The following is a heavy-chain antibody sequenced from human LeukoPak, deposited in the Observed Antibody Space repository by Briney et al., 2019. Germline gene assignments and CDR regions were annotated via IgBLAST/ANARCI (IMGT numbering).Heavy chain of an antibody. V-gene: IGHV3-7*02. CDR3: ASPYCSGGSCYELDY. J-gene: IGHJ4*02. CDR2: IKQDGSEK. CDR1: GFTLSSYW. D-gene: IGHD2-15*01. Sequence: GGSLIPSCAASGFTLSSYWMSWVRQAPGKGLEWVANIKQDGSEKYYVDSVKGRFTISRDNAKNSLYLQMNSLRAEDTAVYYCASPYCSGGSCYELDYWGQGTLVTVSS.